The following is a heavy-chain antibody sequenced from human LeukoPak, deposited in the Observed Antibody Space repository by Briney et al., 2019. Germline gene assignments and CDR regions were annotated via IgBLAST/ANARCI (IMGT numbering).Heavy chain of an antibody. D-gene: IGHD3-10*01. J-gene: IGHJ6*02. CDR2: IYPGDSDT. V-gene: IGHV5-51*01. CDR3: ARRSYYGSGSYPYYYDMDV. CDR1: GYSFTSYW. Sequence: GESLKISCKGSGYSFTSYWIGWVRQMPGKGLEWMGIIYPGDSDTRYSPSFQGQVTISADKSISTAYLQWSSLKASDTDMYYCARRSYYGSGSYPYYYDMDVWGQGTTVTVS.